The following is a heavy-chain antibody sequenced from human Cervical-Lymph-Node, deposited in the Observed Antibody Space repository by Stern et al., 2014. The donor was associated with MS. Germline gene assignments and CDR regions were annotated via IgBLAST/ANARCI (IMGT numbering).Heavy chain of an antibody. D-gene: IGHD3-22*01. V-gene: IGHV4-4*02. CDR1: GDSISSSNW. Sequence: QLQLQESGPGLVKPSETLSLTCTVSGDSISSSNWWTWVRQPPGEGLQWXGEIHHSGATNYMPSLNRRVTISVDKAKNQFSLRLNSVTAADTAVYYCARVSGLYDTSGFSIDWGQGTLVTVSS. CDR2: IHHSGAT. J-gene: IGHJ4*02. CDR3: ARVSGLYDTSGFSID.